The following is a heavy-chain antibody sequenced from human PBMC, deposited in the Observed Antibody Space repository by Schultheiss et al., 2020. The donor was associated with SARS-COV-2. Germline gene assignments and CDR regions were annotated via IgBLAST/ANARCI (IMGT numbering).Heavy chain of an antibody. CDR3: ARGYLAATIFHYYYGMDV. D-gene: IGHD5-12*01. CDR1: GYTFTSYY. J-gene: IGHJ6*02. CDR2: INPSGGST. V-gene: IGHV1-46*01. Sequence: ASVKVSCKASGYTFTSYYMHWVRQAPGQGLEWMGIINPSGGSTSYAQKFQGRVTMTRDTSTSTVYMELSSLRSEDTAVYYCARGYLAATIFHYYYGMDVWGQGTTVTVSS.